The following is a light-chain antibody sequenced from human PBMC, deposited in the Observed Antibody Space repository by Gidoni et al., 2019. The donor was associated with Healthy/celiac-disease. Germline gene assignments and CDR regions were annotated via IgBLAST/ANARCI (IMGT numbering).Light chain of an antibody. V-gene: IGLV1-40*01. CDR3: QSYDSSLSGSGV. J-gene: IGLJ2*01. CDR1: SSNIVAGYD. CDR2: GNS. Sequence: HSALTQSPSVSGATGQRVTIYCTGSSSNIVAGYDVHWYQQLPGTAPKLLLYGNSNRPSGVPDRFSGSKSGTSASLAITGLQAEDEADYYCQSYDSSLSGSGVFGGGTKLTVL.